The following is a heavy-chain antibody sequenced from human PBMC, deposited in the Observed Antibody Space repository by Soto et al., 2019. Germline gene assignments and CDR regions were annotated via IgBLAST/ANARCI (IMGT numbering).Heavy chain of an antibody. CDR1: GYTFTSYG. CDR3: ARAQGIGGLDYGDYFDGPLYGMDV. CDR2: ISAYNGNT. V-gene: IGHV1-18*01. J-gene: IGHJ6*02. D-gene: IGHD4-17*01. Sequence: QVQLVQSGAEVKKPGASVKVSCKASGYTFTSYGISWVRQAPGQGLEWMGWISAYNGNTNYAQKLQGRVTMTTDTSTSTAYMELRSLRSDDTAVYYCARAQGIGGLDYGDYFDGPLYGMDVWGQGTTVTVSS.